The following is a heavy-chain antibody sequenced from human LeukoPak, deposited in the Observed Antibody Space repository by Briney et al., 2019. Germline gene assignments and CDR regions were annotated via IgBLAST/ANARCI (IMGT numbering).Heavy chain of an antibody. J-gene: IGHJ6*04. D-gene: IGHD2-2*01. Sequence: SVKVSCKASGGTFSSYAISWVRQAPGQGLEWMGGIIPIFGTANYAQKFQGRVTITADESTSTAYMELSSLRSEDTAVYYCARDVTGVVPAAAMGGGYYYYGVDVWGKGTTVTVSS. CDR1: GGTFSSYA. CDR2: IIPIFGTA. CDR3: ARDVTGVVPAAAMGGGYYYYGVDV. V-gene: IGHV1-69*01.